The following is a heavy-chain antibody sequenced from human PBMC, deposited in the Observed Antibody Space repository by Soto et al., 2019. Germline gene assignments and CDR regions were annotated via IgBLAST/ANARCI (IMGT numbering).Heavy chain of an antibody. CDR1: GFTFSSYS. CDR3: ASHPWDSSVYWYYVDF. J-gene: IGHJ4*02. V-gene: IGHV3-21*01. CDR2: ISSSSRYI. D-gene: IGHD3-22*01. Sequence: EVQLVESGGGLVKPGGSLRLSCAASGFTFSSYSMNWVRQAPGKGLVWVSCISSSSRYIYYADSVKGLFTISRDNAKNSLYLQIKSLRAEDTAVYYLASHPWDSSVYWYYVDFLGQGTLVTVSS.